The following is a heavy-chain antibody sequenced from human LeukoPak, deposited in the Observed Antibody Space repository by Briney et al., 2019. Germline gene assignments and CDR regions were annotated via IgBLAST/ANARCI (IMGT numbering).Heavy chain of an antibody. Sequence: GGSLRLSCAASGFTVSSNYMSWVRQAPGKGLEWVASIKPDGSEKYYLDSVKGRFTISRDNARDSLYLQMNSLRDDDTSVYFCARDASALYWGRGTLVTVSS. CDR3: ARDASALY. CDR2: IKPDGSEK. D-gene: IGHD6-19*01. V-gene: IGHV3-7*01. CDR1: GFTVSSNY. J-gene: IGHJ4*02.